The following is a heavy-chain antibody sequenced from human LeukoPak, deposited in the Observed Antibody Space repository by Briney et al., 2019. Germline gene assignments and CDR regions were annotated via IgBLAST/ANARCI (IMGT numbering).Heavy chain of an antibody. CDR1: GCTFSRYS. CDR2: ISSRSSYI. J-gene: IGHJ3*02. Sequence: AGWSLRLSCAASGCTFSRYSMNWVRQAPGQGLECVSSISSRSSYIYYADSVKGRFTISRDNAKNSLYLQMNSLRAEDTAVYYCAREGLTHDAFDIWGQGTMVTVSS. V-gene: IGHV3-21*01. CDR3: AREGLTHDAFDI. D-gene: IGHD4/OR15-4a*01.